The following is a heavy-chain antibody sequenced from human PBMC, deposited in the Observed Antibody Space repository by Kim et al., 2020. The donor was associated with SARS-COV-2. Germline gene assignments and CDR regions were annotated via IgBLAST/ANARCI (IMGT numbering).Heavy chain of an antibody. V-gene: IGHV3-23*01. Sequence: SVKGRFTISRDNSKNTLYLQMNSLRAEDTAVYYCAKDLVYYYDTADAFDIWGQGTMVTVSS. D-gene: IGHD3-22*01. CDR3: AKDLVYYYDTADAFDI. J-gene: IGHJ3*02.